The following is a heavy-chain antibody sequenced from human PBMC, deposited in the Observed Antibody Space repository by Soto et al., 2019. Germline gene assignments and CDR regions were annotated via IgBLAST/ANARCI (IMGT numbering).Heavy chain of an antibody. D-gene: IGHD3-22*01. CDR2: IDPSGNGT. J-gene: IGHJ4*02. CDR3: AINYYDSSAYLY. CDR1: GHTLINYY. Sequence: QVQLVQSGAEVKKPGASVQVSCKASGHTLINYYMHWVRQAPGQGLDWLGKIDPSGNGTSYAERFQGRITLTSDTSTNTVYVELSSLRSEDTAIYYCAINYYDSSAYLYWGQGTLVTVSS. V-gene: IGHV1-46*01.